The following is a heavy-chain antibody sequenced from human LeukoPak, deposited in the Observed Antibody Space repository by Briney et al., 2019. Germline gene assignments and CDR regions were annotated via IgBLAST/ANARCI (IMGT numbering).Heavy chain of an antibody. CDR3: AGIFSYRRWWEFFFFDF. V-gene: IGHV1-46*01. J-gene: IGHJ4*02. CDR2: INPSGGST. Sequence: ASVKVSCKASGYTFTSYYMHWVRQAPGQGLEWMGIINPSGGSTSYAQKFQGRVTMTRDTSTSTVYMELSSLRSEDTAVYYCAGIFSYRRWWEFFFFDFWGQGTLVTVSS. CDR1: GYTFTSYY. D-gene: IGHD2-15*01.